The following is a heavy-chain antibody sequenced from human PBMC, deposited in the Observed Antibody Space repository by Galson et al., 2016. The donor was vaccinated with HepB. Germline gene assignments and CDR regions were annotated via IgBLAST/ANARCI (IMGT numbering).Heavy chain of an antibody. D-gene: IGHD3-10*01. CDR3: AKVGWREYDGY. J-gene: IGHJ4*02. Sequence: SLRLSCAASGFTFSTYAMHWVRQAPGKGLEWVAVISYDGSNRYYADFVKGRFTISRDNSKNTVYLQMSSLRVDDTAVYYCAKVGWREYDGYWGQGTLVTVSS. V-gene: IGHV3-30-3*01. CDR2: ISYDGSNR. CDR1: GFTFSTYA.